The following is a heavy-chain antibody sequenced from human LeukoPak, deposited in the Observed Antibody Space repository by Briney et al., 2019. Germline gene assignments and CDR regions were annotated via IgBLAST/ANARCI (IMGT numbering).Heavy chain of an antibody. D-gene: IGHD6-13*01. J-gene: IGHJ6*02. CDR1: GFTFSSYE. CDR3: ARLTGLAAAGKDYYYYGMDV. Sequence: GGSLRLSCAAPGFTFSSYEMNWVRQAPGKGLEWVSYISSSGSTIYYADSVKGRFTISRDNAKNSLYLQMNSLRAEDTAVYYCARLTGLAAAGKDYYYYGMDVWGQGTTVTVSS. V-gene: IGHV3-48*03. CDR2: ISSSGSTI.